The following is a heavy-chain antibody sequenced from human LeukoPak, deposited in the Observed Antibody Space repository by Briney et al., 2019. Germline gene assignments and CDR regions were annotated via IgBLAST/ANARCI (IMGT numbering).Heavy chain of an antibody. CDR1: GGSISSYY. Sequence: KPSETLSLTCTVSGGSISSYYWSWIRQPPGKGLEWIGYIYYSGSTNYNPSLKSGVTISVDTSKNQFSLKLSSVAAADTAVYYCARARGVGYCSGGSCYALDYWGQGTLVTVSS. CDR3: ARARGVGYCSGGSCYALDY. J-gene: IGHJ4*02. V-gene: IGHV4-59*01. CDR2: IYYSGST. D-gene: IGHD2-15*01.